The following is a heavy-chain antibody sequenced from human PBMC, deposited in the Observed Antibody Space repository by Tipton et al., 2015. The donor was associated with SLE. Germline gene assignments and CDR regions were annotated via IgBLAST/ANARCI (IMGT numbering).Heavy chain of an antibody. CDR2: IYTSGST. D-gene: IGHD3-16*01. CDR1: GGSISSHY. V-gene: IGHV4-4*09. CDR3: ARDEGDHFGMDV. Sequence: TLSLTCTVSGGSISSHYWSWIRQPPGKGLEWIGYIYTSGSTKYNPSLKSRVTISVDTSKNQFSLRLSSVTAADTAVYYCARDEGDHFGMDVWGQGTTVTVSS. J-gene: IGHJ6*02.